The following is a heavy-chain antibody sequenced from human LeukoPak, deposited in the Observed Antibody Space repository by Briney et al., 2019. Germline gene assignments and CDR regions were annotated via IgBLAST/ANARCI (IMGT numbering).Heavy chain of an antibody. V-gene: IGHV3-48*01. CDR2: ISSSSSTI. D-gene: IGHD3-10*01. J-gene: IGHJ4*02. CDR3: ARLSITMVRGGGYDY. CDR1: GFTFSSYS. Sequence: GGSLRLSCAASGFTFSSYSMNWVRQAPGKGLEWVSYISSSSSTIYYADSVKGRFTIFRDNSKNTLYLQMNSLRAEDTAVYYCARLSITMVRGGGYDYWGQGTLVTVSS.